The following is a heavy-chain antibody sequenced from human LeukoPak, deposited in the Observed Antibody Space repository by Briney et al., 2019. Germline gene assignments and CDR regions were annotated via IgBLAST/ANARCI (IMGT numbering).Heavy chain of an antibody. CDR1: GYTFTSYG. Sequence: ASVKVSCKASGYTFTSYGISWVRQAPGQGLEWMGWISAYNGNTNYAQKLQGRVTMTTDTSTSTAYMELRSLRSDDTAVYYCARDVGGGNSGPSDFDYWGQGTLVTVSS. J-gene: IGHJ4*02. CDR2: ISAYNGNT. D-gene: IGHD4-23*01. V-gene: IGHV1-18*01. CDR3: ARDVGGGNSGPSDFDY.